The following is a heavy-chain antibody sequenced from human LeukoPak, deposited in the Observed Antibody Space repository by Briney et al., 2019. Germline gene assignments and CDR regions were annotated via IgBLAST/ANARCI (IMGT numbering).Heavy chain of an antibody. J-gene: IGHJ6*02. CDR1: GFTFSSYA. D-gene: IGHD1-1*01. Sequence: PGGSLRLSCAASGFTFSSYAMSWVRQAPGKGLEWVSAISGIGGSTYYADSVKGRFTISRDNSKNTLYPQINSLRAEDTAVYYCAKDASGARYYYYYGMDVWGQGTTVTVSS. CDR2: ISGIGGST. CDR3: AKDASGARYYYYYGMDV. V-gene: IGHV3-23*01.